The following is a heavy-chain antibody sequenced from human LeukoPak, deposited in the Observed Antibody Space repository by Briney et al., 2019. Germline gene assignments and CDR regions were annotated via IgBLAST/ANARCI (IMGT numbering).Heavy chain of an antibody. Sequence: GGSLRLSCTASGFPFSDYSMNWVRQARGKGLEWISYIGISSGNTKYADSVKGRFTISADNARNSPYLQMNTLRVEDTAVYYCARDHNYAFDNWGQGTLVSVSS. CDR3: ARDHNYAFDN. D-gene: IGHD1-1*01. CDR2: IGISSGNT. V-gene: IGHV3-48*04. J-gene: IGHJ4*02. CDR1: GFPFSDYS.